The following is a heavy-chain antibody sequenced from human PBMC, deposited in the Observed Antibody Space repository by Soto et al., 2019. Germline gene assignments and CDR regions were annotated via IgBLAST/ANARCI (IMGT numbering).Heavy chain of an antibody. V-gene: IGHV4-31*03. J-gene: IGHJ5*02. CDR2: IYYSGST. CDR3: ARESRGYCSSTSCYGNGSDP. D-gene: IGHD2-2*03. CDR1: GGSISSGCDY. Sequence: SETLCLTCTVSGGSISSGCDYWSWIRQHPGKGLDWIGYIYYSGSTYYNPALKSRVTISVDTSKNQFSLKLSSVTAADTAVYYCARESRGYCSSTSCYGNGSDPWGQGTLVTVSS.